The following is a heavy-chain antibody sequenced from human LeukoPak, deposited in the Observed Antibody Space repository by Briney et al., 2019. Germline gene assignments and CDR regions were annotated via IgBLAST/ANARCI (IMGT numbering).Heavy chain of an antibody. CDR1: GYTFTSYY. J-gene: IGHJ6*02. V-gene: IGHV1-46*01. D-gene: IGHD6-19*01. CDR3: ARALYSSGWYKASRYYYGMDV. CDR2: INPSGGST. Sequence: ASVKVSCKASGYTFTSYYMRWVRQAPGQGLEWMGIINPSGGSTSYAQKFQGRVTMTRDTSTSTVYMELSSLRSEDTAVYYYARALYSSGWYKASRYYYGMDVWGQGTTVTVSS.